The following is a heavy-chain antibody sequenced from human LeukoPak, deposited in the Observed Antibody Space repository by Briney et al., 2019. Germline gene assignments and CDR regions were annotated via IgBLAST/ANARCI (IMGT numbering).Heavy chain of an antibody. Sequence: HGESLKISCKGSGYSFTSYWIGWVRQMPGKGLEWMGIIYPGDSDTSYSPSSQGQVTISADKSISTAYLQWSSLKASDTAMYYCARLYYGSGSYYRRASKLGYYFDYWGQGTLVTVSS. CDR2: IYPGDSDT. J-gene: IGHJ4*02. CDR3: ARLYYGSGSYYRRASKLGYYFDY. V-gene: IGHV5-51*01. CDR1: GYSFTSYW. D-gene: IGHD3-10*01.